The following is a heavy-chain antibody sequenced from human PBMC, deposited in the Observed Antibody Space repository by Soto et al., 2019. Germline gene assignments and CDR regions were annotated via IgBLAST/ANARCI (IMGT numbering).Heavy chain of an antibody. Sequence: PGESVKLSCQGSGYSFANYWIAWVRQMPGKGLEWVGVIYPGDSDTRYSPSFRGQVTISADKSISHVYLQWSSLKASDTAMYYCARTPLRHYYYGMVVWGQGTTVTVSS. D-gene: IGHD5-12*01. V-gene: IGHV5-51*01. J-gene: IGHJ6*02. CDR1: GYSFANYW. CDR3: ARTPLRHYYYGMVV. CDR2: IYPGDSDT.